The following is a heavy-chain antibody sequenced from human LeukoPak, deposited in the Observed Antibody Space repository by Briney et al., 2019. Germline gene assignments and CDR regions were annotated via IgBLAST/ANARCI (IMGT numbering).Heavy chain of an antibody. CDR2: IYYSGST. Sequence: SETLSLTCTVSGGSISSSSYYWGWIRQPPGKGLEWIGSIYYSGSTYYNPSLKSRVTISVDTSKNRYSLKLSSVTAADTAVYYCARQRGGGGIVVVPAAISLDYRGQGTLGTGSS. CDR3: ARQRGGGGIVVVPAAISLDY. D-gene: IGHD2-2*02. J-gene: IGHJ4*02. CDR1: GGSISSSSYY. V-gene: IGHV4-39*01.